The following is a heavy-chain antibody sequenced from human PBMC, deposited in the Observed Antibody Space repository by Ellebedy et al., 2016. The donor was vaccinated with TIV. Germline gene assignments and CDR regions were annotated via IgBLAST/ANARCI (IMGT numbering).Heavy chain of an antibody. D-gene: IGHD6-6*01. CDR3: ARGAARRAGWGGSSDY. CDR2: IIPILGIA. CDR1: GGTFSSYA. V-gene: IGHV1-69*04. Sequence: AASVKVSCKASGGTFSSYAISWVRQAPGQGLEWMGRIIPILGIANYAQKFQGRVTITADKSTSTAYMELSSLRSEDTAVYYCARGAARRAGWGGSSDYWGQGTLVTVSS. J-gene: IGHJ4*02.